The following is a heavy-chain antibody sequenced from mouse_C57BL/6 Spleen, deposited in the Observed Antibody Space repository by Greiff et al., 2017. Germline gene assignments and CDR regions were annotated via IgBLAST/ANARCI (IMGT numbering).Heavy chain of an antibody. CDR3: ESEDSSVDY. J-gene: IGHJ2*01. CDR2: IGPSASYT. D-gene: IGHD3-2*02. CDR1: GYTFTSYW. Sequence: QVQLQQPGAELVKPGASVKLSCKASGYTFTSYWMQWVKQRPGQGLEWIGEIGPSASYTTYNHKFKGKATLTLDTSSRTAYMQLSSLTSEDSAVYYCESEDSSVDYWGQGTTLTVSS. V-gene: IGHV1-50*01.